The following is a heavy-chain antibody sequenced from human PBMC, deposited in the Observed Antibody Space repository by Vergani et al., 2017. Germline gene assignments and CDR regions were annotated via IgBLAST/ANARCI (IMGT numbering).Heavy chain of an antibody. D-gene: IGHD3-16*02. CDR3: ARGGFDDYVWGSYRLRGGYYFDY. CDR1: GYTFTSYA. J-gene: IGHJ4*02. CDR2: INAGNGNT. Sequence: QVQLVQSGAEVEKPGASVKVSCKASGYTFTSYAMHWVRQAPGQRVEWMGWINAGNGNTKYSQKFQGRVTITRDTSASTAYMELSSLRSEDTAVYYCARGGFDDYVWGSYRLRGGYYFDYWGQGTLVTVSS. V-gene: IGHV1-3*01.